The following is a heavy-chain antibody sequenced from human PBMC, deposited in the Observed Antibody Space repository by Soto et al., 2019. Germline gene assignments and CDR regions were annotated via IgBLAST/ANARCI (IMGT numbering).Heavy chain of an antibody. V-gene: IGHV4-59*06. J-gene: IGHJ4*02. Sequence: PSEILSLTCTVSGGSISSYYWSWIRQAPGTGLEWIGYIYNSGGSYYNPSLKGRLTISIDTSKNQFSLKLNSVTAADTAIYYCVGTGTTDDYWGRGTLVTVSS. D-gene: IGHD4-17*01. CDR2: IYNSGGS. CDR1: GGSISSYY. CDR3: VGTGTTDDY.